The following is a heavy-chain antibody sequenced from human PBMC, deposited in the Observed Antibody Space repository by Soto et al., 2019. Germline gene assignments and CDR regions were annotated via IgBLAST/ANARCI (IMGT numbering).Heavy chain of an antibody. D-gene: IGHD4-4*01. J-gene: IGHJ6*02. V-gene: IGHV3-30-3*01. CDR1: GFTFSSYA. CDR3: ARDPTTYSNSRLEGYYGMDV. Sequence: PGGSLRLSCAYSGFTFSSYAMHLVRQAPGKGLEWVAVISYDGSNKYYADSVKGRFTVSRDNSKNTLYLQMNSLRAEDTAVYYCARDPTTYSNSRLEGYYGMDVWGQGTTVTVSS. CDR2: ISYDGSNK.